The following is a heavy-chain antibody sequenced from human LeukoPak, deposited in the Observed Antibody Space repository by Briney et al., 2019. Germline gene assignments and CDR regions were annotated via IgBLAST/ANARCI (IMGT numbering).Heavy chain of an antibody. CDR2: INHSGST. J-gene: IGHJ4*02. D-gene: IGHD7-27*01. CDR1: GGSFSGYY. V-gene: IGHV4-34*01. Sequence: SETLSLTCAVYGGSFSGYYWSWIRQPPGKGLEWIGEINHSGSTNYNPSLKSRVTISVDTSKNQFSLKLSSVTAADTAVYYCARGCHWGSFDYWGQGTLVTVSP. CDR3: ARGCHWGSFDY.